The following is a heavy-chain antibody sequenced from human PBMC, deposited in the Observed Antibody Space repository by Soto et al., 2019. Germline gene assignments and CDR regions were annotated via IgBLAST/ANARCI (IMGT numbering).Heavy chain of an antibody. CDR1: GGSFSGYY. CDR3: ATSTNPLPRH. D-gene: IGHD6-6*01. CDR2: INHSGST. J-gene: IGHJ4*02. Sequence: PSETLSLTCAVYGGSFSGYYWSWIRQPPGKGLEWIGEINHSGSTNYNPSLKSRVTISVDTSKKQFSLKLSSVTAADTAVYYCATSTNPLPRHWCPGRRATVPS. V-gene: IGHV4-34*01.